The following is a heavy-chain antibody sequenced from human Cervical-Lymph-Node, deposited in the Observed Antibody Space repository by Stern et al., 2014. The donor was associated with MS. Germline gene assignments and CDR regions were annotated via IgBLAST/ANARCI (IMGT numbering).Heavy chain of an antibody. CDR2: ICPGDSDT. J-gene: IGHJ4*02. D-gene: IGHD5-18*01. V-gene: IGHV5-51*03. CDR3: ATSPPRGYSYGNFDF. Sequence: EVQLVESGTEVKKPGESLKISCKGSGYRFYNYWIGWVSQMPGKGLEWIGIICPGDSDTRYIPSFQVQVTISADKSINTAYLQWSSLKASDTAIYYCATSPPRGYSYGNFDFWGQGTLVTVSS. CDR1: GYRFYNYW.